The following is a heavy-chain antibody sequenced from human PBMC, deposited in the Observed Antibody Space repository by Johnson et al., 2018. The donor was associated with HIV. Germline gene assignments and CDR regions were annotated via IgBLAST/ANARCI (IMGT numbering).Heavy chain of an antibody. D-gene: IGHD6-6*01. V-gene: IGHV3-23*04. CDR2: ISGSGGST. Sequence: VLLVESGGGLVQPGGSLRLSCAASGFTFSSYAMSWVRQAPGKGLEWVSAISGSGGSTYYADSVKGRFTISRDNSKNTLYLQMNSLRAEDTAVYYCAKVLAGIAARPLTFDAFDIWGQGTMVTVSS. CDR1: GFTFSSYA. CDR3: AKVLAGIAARPLTFDAFDI. J-gene: IGHJ3*02.